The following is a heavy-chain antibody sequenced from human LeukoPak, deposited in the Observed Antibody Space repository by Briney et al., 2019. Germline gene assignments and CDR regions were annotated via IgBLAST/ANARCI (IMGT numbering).Heavy chain of an antibody. CDR2: IYYSGST. CDR1: GGSISSSNYY. V-gene: IGHV4-39*01. CDR3: ARHTGSGWHFDY. J-gene: IGHJ4*02. D-gene: IGHD6-19*01. Sequence: SETLSLTCTVSGGSISSSNYYWGWIRQPPGEGLEWIGSIYYSGSTYYNPSLKSRVTISVDTSKNQFSLKLSSVTAADTAVYYCARHTGSGWHFDYWGQGTLVTVSS.